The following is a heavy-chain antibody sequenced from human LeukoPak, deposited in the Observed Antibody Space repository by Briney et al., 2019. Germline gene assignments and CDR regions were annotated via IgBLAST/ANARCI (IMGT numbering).Heavy chain of an antibody. CDR3: ASSSGSPLNYYYYYMDV. D-gene: IGHD1-26*01. J-gene: IGHJ6*03. Sequence: PSETLSLTCTVSGGSISSYYWSWIRQPPGKGLEWIGYIYYSGSTNYNPSLKSRVTISVDTSKNQFSLKLSSVTAADTAVYYCASSSGSPLNYYYYYMDVWGKGTTVTVSS. V-gene: IGHV4-59*01. CDR1: GGSISSYY. CDR2: IYYSGST.